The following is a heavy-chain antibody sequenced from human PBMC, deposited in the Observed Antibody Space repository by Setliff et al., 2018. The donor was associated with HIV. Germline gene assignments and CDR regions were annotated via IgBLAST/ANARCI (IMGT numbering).Heavy chain of an antibody. CDR3: VRRVGGRGYYFDY. D-gene: IGHD3-10*01. V-gene: IGHV5-51*01. CDR1: GFNLRTSW. J-gene: IGHJ4*02. Sequence: PGESLKISCQGSGFNLRTSWIGWVRQMPGKGLEWMGIIYPDDSETRYSPSFQGQVTMSADKSITTAYLQWTSLKASDTAMYYCVRRVGGRGYYFDYWGQGTPVTVSS. CDR2: IYPDDSET.